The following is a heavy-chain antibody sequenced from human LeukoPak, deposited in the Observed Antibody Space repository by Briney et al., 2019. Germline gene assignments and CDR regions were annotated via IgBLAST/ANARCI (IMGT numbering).Heavy chain of an antibody. D-gene: IGHD3-10*01. CDR1: GYTFTNYW. CDR3: ARHRGFGDLSFVDL. V-gene: IGHV5-51*01. J-gene: IGHJ5*02. Sequence: GESLKISCQGSGYTFTNYWIGWVRQMPGKGLECMGIIYPGDSDIIYSPSFQGQVTISADKSSNTPYLQWNSLKASDTAMYYCARHRGFGDLSFVDLWGQGTLVTVSS. CDR2: IYPGDSDI.